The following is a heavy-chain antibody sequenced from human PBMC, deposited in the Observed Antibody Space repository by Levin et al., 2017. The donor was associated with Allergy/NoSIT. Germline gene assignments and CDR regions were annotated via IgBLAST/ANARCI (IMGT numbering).Heavy chain of an antibody. CDR2: ISTSSDFI. CDR3: AKGRLQLAYSFDS. CDR1: GFTFSSSA. J-gene: IGHJ4*02. D-gene: IGHD6-13*01. Sequence: GGSLRLSCAASGFTFSSSAMSWVRQAPGKGLEWVSAISTSSDFIFYADSVKGRFTISRDNSKNRLYLQMSSLRVEDTAVYYCAKGRLQLAYSFDSWGQGALVTVSS. V-gene: IGHV3-23*01.